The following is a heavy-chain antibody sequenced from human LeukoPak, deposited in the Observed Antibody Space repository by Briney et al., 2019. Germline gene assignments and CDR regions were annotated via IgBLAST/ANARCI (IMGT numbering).Heavy chain of an antibody. Sequence: ASVKVSCKASGYIFTDYYMHWVRQATGQGLEWRGWMNPHSGNTGYAQKFQGRVTITMHTSISTAYMELTSLRSEDTAVYYCARGPTSNTNLYYFDYWGLGTLVTVSS. CDR2: MNPHSGNT. J-gene: IGHJ4*02. CDR3: ARGPTSNTNLYYFDY. V-gene: IGHV1-8*03. D-gene: IGHD2-2*01. CDR1: GYIFTDYY.